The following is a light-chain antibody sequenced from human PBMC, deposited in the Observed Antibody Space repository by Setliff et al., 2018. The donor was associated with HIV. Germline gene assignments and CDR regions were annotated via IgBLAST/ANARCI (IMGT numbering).Light chain of an antibody. CDR2: EVS. Sequence: ALAQPASVSGSPGQSITISCTGTSSYVGSYNLVSWYQHHPGKAPKLMIYEVSKWTSGVSKRFSGSKSGNTASLTISGLQAEDETDYYCCSYAGSKTFVFGTGTKVTVL. CDR1: SSYVGSYNL. J-gene: IGLJ1*01. V-gene: IGLV2-23*02. CDR3: CSYAGSKTFV.